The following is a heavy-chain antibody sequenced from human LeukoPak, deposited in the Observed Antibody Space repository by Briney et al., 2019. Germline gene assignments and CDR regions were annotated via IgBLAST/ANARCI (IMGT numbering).Heavy chain of an antibody. Sequence: ASVKVSCKASGYTFTSYDINWVRQATGQGLEWMGWMNPNSGNTGYAQKFQGRVTMTRNTSISTAYMELSSLRSEDTAVYYCARGYMSRPSRLLWFGELSMNKYYFDCWGQGTLVTVSS. J-gene: IGHJ4*02. CDR3: ARGYMSRPSRLLWFGELSMNKYYFDC. CDR2: MNPNSGNT. CDR1: GYTFTSYD. V-gene: IGHV1-8*01. D-gene: IGHD3-10*01.